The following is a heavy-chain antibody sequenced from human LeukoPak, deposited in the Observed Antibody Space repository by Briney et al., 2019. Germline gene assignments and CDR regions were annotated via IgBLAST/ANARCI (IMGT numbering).Heavy chain of an antibody. Sequence: SETLSLTCTVSGGSISSGDYYWSWIRQPPGKGLEWIGYIYYSGSTYYNPSLKSRVTISVDTSKNQFSLKLSSVTAADTAVYYCAFPNSGYPYDAFDIWGQGTVVTVSS. CDR2: IYYSGST. CDR3: AFPNSGYPYDAFDI. V-gene: IGHV4-30-4*08. D-gene: IGHD3-22*01. CDR1: GGSISSGDYY. J-gene: IGHJ3*02.